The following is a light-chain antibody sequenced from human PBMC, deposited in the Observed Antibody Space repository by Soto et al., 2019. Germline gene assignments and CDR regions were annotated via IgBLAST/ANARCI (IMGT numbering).Light chain of an antibody. V-gene: IGLV1-40*01. Sequence: QSVLTPPPSVSGAPGQRVTISCTGSSSNIGAGFDVHWYQQLPGTAPKLLIYGNNNWPSGVPDRFSGSKSGTSASLAITGLQAEDEADYYCQSYDSSLSGSWVFGGGTKLTVL. CDR3: QSYDSSLSGSWV. CDR2: GNN. J-gene: IGLJ3*02. CDR1: SSNIGAGFD.